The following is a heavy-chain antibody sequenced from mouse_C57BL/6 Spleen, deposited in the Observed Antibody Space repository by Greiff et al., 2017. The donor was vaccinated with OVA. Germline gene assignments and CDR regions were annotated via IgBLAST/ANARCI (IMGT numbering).Heavy chain of an antibody. CDR1: GFTFTDYY. Sequence: EVKLVESGGGLVQPGGSLSLSCAASGFTFTDYYMSWVRQPPGKALEWLGFIRNKANGYTTEYSASVKGRFTISRDNSQSILYLQMNALRAEDSATYYCARYNSLGGDYWGQGTTLTVSS. J-gene: IGHJ2*01. CDR2: IRNKANGYTT. CDR3: ARYNSLGGDY. V-gene: IGHV7-3*01. D-gene: IGHD4-1*01.